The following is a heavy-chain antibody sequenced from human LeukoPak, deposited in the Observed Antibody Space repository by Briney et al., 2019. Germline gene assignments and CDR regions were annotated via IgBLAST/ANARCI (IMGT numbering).Heavy chain of an antibody. J-gene: IGHJ4*02. D-gene: IGHD3-9*01. CDR1: GYTFTSYG. CDR3: ARGAPLDILTGYSLDY. CDR2: ISAYNGNT. Sequence: ASVKVSCKASGYTFTSYGISWVRQAPGQGLEWMGWISAYNGNTNYAQKLQGRVTMTTDTSTSTAYMELRSLRSDDTAVYYCARGAPLDILTGYSLDYWGQGTLVTVSS. V-gene: IGHV1-18*01.